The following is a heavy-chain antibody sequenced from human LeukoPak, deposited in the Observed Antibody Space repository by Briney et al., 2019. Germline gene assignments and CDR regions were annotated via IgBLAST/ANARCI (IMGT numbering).Heavy chain of an antibody. CDR1: GYTFTSYG. V-gene: IGHV1-18*01. CDR2: ISAYNGNT. Sequence: ASVKVSCKASGYTFTSYGISWVRQAPGQGLEWMGWISAYNGNTNYAQKFQGRVTITADESTSTAYMELSSLRSEDTAVYYCARVKYSSSWVDFDYWGQGTLVTVSS. D-gene: IGHD6-13*01. J-gene: IGHJ4*02. CDR3: ARVKYSSSWVDFDY.